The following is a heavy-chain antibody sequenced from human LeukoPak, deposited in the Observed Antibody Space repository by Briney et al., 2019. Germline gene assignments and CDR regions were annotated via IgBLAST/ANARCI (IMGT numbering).Heavy chain of an antibody. D-gene: IGHD3-10*01. Sequence: PGGSLRLSCAASGFTFSSYAMSWVRQAPGKGLEWVSAISGSGGSTYYADSVKGRFTISRDNSKNTLYLQMNSLRAEDTAVYYCANSLTAMVRGVMGPKPIDYWGQGTLVTVSS. CDR3: ANSLTAMVRGVMGPKPIDY. V-gene: IGHV3-23*01. J-gene: IGHJ4*02. CDR2: ISGSGGST. CDR1: GFTFSSYA.